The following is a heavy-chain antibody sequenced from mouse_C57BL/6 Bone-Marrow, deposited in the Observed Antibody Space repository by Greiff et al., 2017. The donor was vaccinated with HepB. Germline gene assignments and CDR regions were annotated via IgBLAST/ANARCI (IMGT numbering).Heavy chain of an antibody. J-gene: IGHJ2*01. D-gene: IGHD1-1*01. V-gene: IGHV1-18*01. CDR2: INPNNGGT. Sequence: VQLQQSGPELVKPGASVKIPCKASGYTFTDYNMDWVKQSHGQSLEWIGDINPNNGGTIYNQKFKGKATLTVDKSSSTAYMELRSLTSEDTAVYYCARREVYYGSSYPLFDYWGQGTTLTVSS. CDR3: ARREVYYGSSYPLFDY. CDR1: GYTFTDYN.